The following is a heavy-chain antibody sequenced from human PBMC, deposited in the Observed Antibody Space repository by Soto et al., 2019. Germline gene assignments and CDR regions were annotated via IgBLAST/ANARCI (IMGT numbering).Heavy chain of an antibody. J-gene: IGHJ5*01. CDR3: ARASPVICGGDPCYRLDSSFDS. CDR2: IIPLFGTP. CDR1: GATFSTTG. V-gene: IGHV1-69*01. D-gene: IGHD2-21*02. Sequence: QVQLVQSGAEVRKPGSSLRVSCKSSGATFSTTGISWVRQAPGQGLEWMGGIIPLFGTPKYARKFQGRVSITADESTNTVYMELNSLRPDDAAVYYCARASPVICGGDPCYRLDSSFDSWGQASLVIVSS.